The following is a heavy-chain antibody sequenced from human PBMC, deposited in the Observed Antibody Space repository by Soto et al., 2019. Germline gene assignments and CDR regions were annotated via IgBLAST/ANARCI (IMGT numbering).Heavy chain of an antibody. CDR1: GDSISSSNW. J-gene: IGHJ4*02. V-gene: IGHV4-4*02. CDR3: ARGGRQQQRDY. CDR2: IYHMGST. Sequence: SETLSLTCNVSGDSISSSNWWSWVRQPPGKGLEWIGEIYHMGSTNYNPSLKSRVIISVDKSKNQFFLKLTSVTAADTAVYFCARGGRQQQRDYWGQGTLVTVSS. D-gene: IGHD6-13*01.